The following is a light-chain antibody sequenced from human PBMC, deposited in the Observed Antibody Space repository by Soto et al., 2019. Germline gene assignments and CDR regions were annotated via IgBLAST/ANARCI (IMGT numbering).Light chain of an antibody. CDR1: SSDVGGYNY. CDR2: DVT. J-gene: IGLJ1*01. CDR3: CSYAGSYSYV. V-gene: IGLV2-11*01. Sequence: QSGLSQPRSVSGSPGQSVAISCTGTSSDVGGYNYVSWYQQHPGKAPKLIIYDVTKRPSGVPDRFSVSSSGNTASLTISGLQAEDEADYFCCSYAGSYSYVFGTGTKVTVL.